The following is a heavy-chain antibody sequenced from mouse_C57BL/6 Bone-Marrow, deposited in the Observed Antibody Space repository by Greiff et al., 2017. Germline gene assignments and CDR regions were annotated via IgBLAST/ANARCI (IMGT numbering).Heavy chain of an antibody. CDR2: IDPENGDT. J-gene: IGHJ2*01. V-gene: IGHV14-4*01. CDR1: GFNIKDDY. CDR3: TTEGTVVATNFDY. D-gene: IGHD1-1*01. Sequence: VQLQQSGAELVRPGASVKLSCTASGFNIKDDYMHWVKQRPEQGLEWIGWIDPENGDTEYASKFQGKATITADTSSNTAYLQLSSLTSEDTAVYYCTTEGTVVATNFDYWGQGTTLTVSS.